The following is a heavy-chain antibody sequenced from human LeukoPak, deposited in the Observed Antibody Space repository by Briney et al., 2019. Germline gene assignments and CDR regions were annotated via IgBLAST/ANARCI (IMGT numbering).Heavy chain of an antibody. D-gene: IGHD2-2*02. CDR2: ISYDGSNK. Sequence: EPGRSLRLSCAASGFTFSSYGMHWVRQAPGKGLEWVAVISYDGSNKYYADSVKGRFTISRDNSKNTLYLQMNSLRAEDTAVYYCAKDPTTIFHCSSTSCHRGNGMDVWGQGTTVTVSS. CDR3: AKDPTTIFHCSSTSCHRGNGMDV. V-gene: IGHV3-30*18. J-gene: IGHJ6*02. CDR1: GFTFSSYG.